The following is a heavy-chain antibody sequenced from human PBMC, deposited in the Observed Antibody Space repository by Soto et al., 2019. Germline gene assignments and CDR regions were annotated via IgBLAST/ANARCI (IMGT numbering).Heavy chain of an antibody. Sequence: QVQLVQSGPEVKKPGASVKVSCKASGSIFTSYSISWVRQAPGQGLEWMGWIRSYNGITNYAKKPQGRLTMTTDTYRSTACVELRSMRSDDTAVYFCAQTFYDGTPAAWGQGTLVTVSS. D-gene: IGHD3-3*01. CDR2: IRSYNGIT. CDR3: AQTFYDGTPAA. V-gene: IGHV1-18*01. CDR1: GSIFTSYS. J-gene: IGHJ5*02.